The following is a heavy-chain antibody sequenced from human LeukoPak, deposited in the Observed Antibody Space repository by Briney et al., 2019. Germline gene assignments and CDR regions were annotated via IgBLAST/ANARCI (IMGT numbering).Heavy chain of an antibody. V-gene: IGHV4-38-2*02. CDR3: ARIYSGYEVFFYYMDV. CDR1: GYSISSGYY. Sequence: SETLSLTCTVSGYSISSGYYWGWIRQPPEKGLDWIGSIYHSGSTNYNPSLKSRVTISVDKSKNQFSLKLSSVTAADTAVYYCARIYSGYEVFFYYMDVWGKGTTVTVSS. J-gene: IGHJ6*03. CDR2: IYHSGST. D-gene: IGHD5-12*01.